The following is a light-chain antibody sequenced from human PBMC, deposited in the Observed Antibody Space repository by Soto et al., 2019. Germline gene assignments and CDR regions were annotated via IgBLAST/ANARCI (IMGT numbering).Light chain of an antibody. CDR1: QSVSSSY. CDR3: QQYGSSPGWT. V-gene: IGKV3-20*01. J-gene: IGKJ1*01. Sequence: EIVLTQSPGTLSLSPGERATLSCRASQSVSSSYLAWYQQKPGQAPRLPIYGASSRATGIPDRFSGSGSGTDFTLTISRLEPEDFAVYYCQQYGSSPGWTFGQGTKVEIK. CDR2: GAS.